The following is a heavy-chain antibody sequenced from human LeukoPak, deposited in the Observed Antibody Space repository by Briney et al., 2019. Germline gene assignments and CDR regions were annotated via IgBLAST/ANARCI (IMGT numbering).Heavy chain of an antibody. CDR3: AKSPRSGVHYFDY. CDR2: ISGSGGST. J-gene: IGHJ4*02. D-gene: IGHD6-25*01. CDR1: GFTFSSYA. V-gene: IGHV3-23*01. Sequence: SGGSLRLSCAASGFTFSSYAMSWVRQAPGKGLEWVSAISGSGGSTYYADSVKGRFTISRDNSKNTLYLQMNSLRAEDTAVYYCAKSPRSGVHYFDYWGQGTPVTVSS.